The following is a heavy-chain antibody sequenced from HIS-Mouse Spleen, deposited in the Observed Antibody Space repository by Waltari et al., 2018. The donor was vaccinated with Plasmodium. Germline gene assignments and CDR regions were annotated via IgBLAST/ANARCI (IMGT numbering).Heavy chain of an antibody. CDR3: ARAAIAWGSPYYFDY. CDR2: IYSGGST. CDR1: GFTVSSNY. D-gene: IGHD7-27*01. V-gene: IGHV3-53*02. J-gene: IGHJ4*02. Sequence: EVQLVETGGGLIQPGGSLRLSCAASGFTVSSNYRSWVRQAPGEGVEGVSVIYSGGSTYYADSVKGRFTISRDNSKNTLYLQMNSLRAEDTAVYYCARAAIAWGSPYYFDYWGQGTLVTVSS.